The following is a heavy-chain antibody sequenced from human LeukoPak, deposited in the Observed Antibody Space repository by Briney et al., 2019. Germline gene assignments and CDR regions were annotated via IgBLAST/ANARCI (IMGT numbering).Heavy chain of an antibody. CDR2: IKQDGSEK. J-gene: IGHJ4*02. CDR3: ARDLPYYYDSSGYPIDY. V-gene: IGHV3-7*01. CDR1: GFTFSSYW. D-gene: IGHD3-22*01. Sequence: GGSLRLSCAASGFTFSSYWMSWVRQAPGKGLEWVANIKQDGSEKYYVDSVKGRFTISRDNAKNSLYLQMNSLRAEDTAVHYYARDLPYYYDSSGYPIDYWGQGTLVTVSS.